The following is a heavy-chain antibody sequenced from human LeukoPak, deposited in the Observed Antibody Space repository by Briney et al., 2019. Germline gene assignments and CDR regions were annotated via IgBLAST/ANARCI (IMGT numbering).Heavy chain of an antibody. J-gene: IGHJ4*02. D-gene: IGHD4-23*01. V-gene: IGHV4-61*02. CDR2: IYTSGST. CDR1: GGSISSASYY. Sequence: SETLSLTCTVSGGSISSASYYWSWIRQPAGKGLEWIGRIYTSGSTNYSPSLRSRVTISVDTSKNEFSLKLSSVTAADTAVYYCARAYGGNYYFDYWGQGTLVTVSS. CDR3: ARAYGGNYYFDY.